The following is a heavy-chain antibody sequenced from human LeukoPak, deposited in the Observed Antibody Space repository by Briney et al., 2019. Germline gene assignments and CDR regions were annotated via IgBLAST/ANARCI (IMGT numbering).Heavy chain of an antibody. CDR2: VNHSGST. D-gene: IGHD3-3*01. CDR1: GGSFSGYY. CDR3: ARGANFWSGYYTNWFDP. V-gene: IGHV4-34*01. Sequence: SETLSLTCAVYGGSFSGYYWSWIRQPPGKGLEWIGEVNHSGSTNYNPSLKSRVTISVDTSKNQFSLKLSSVTAADTAVYYCARGANFWSGYYTNWFDPWGQGTLVTVSS. J-gene: IGHJ5*02.